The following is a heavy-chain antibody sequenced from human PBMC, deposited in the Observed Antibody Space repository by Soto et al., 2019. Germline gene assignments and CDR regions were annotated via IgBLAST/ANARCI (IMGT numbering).Heavy chain of an antibody. CDR2: ISGSDGST. CDR1: GFTFSSYA. Sequence: EVQLLESGGGLVQPGGSLRLSCAASGFTFSSYAMSWVRRAPGKGLEWVSVISGSDGSTQYADSMKGRFTISRDNSKNTLYLQMSGLRAEDTAVYHCVKCMGGWSGHPDYWGQGTVVTVSS. J-gene: IGHJ4*02. V-gene: IGHV3-23*01. D-gene: IGHD3-3*01. CDR3: VKCMGGWSGHPDY.